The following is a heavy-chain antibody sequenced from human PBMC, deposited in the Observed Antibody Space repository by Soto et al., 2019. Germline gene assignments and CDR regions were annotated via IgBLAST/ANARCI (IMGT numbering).Heavy chain of an antibody. D-gene: IGHD6-19*01. CDR3: AKERIAVAGTNQKD. Sequence: GGSLRLSCAASGFTFSSYGMHWVRQAPGKGLEWVAVISYDGSNKYYADSVKGRFTISRDNSKNTLYLQMNSLRAEDTAVYYCAKERIAVAGTNQKDWGQGTLVTVSS. CDR2: ISYDGSNK. CDR1: GFTFSSYG. V-gene: IGHV3-30*18. J-gene: IGHJ4*02.